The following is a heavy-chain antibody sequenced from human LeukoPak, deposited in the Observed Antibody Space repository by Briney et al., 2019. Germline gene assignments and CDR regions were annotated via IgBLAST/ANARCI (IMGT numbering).Heavy chain of an antibody. Sequence: GGSLRLSCAASGFTFSDYYLSWIRQAPGKGLEWISYISSRDSAVYYADSVRGRFTISRDNAQNSVYLQMNSLRADDTAVYYCARVRPGDADSWRQGTLVSVSS. J-gene: IGHJ5*01. CDR3: ARVRPGDADS. V-gene: IGHV3-11*04. CDR2: ISSRDSAV. D-gene: IGHD1-26*01. CDR1: GFTFSDYY.